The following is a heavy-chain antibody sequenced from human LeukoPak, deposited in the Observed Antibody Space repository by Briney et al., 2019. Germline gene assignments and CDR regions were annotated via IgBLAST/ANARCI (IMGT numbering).Heavy chain of an antibody. CDR2: MTTSGNTI. V-gene: IGHV3-48*02. J-gene: IGHJ4*02. D-gene: IGHD1-26*01. CDR3: ARVGGATAVTMYFEY. CDR1: GFTFSRYW. Sequence: GGSLRLSCAASGFTFSRYWMNWVRQAPGKGLEWLSFMTTSGNTIFYAESVKDRFTISRDNAKKSLYLQMNSQRDEDTAVYYCARVGGATAVTMYFEYWGQGTLVTVSS.